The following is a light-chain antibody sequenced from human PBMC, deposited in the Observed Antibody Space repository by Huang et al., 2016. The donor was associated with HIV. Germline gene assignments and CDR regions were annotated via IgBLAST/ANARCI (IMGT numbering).Light chain of an antibody. CDR3: QQYYDSPQT. V-gene: IGKV4-1*01. J-gene: IGKJ1*01. Sequence: DIVVTQSPDSLAVSLGETASLTFGPRQIILHSSTNKNYLAWVHQKAGHPPKLLIFWAATREAGVSDRITGSGSGTHFTLTISNVRTEDVAIYYCQQYYDSPQTFGPGTRVEI. CDR2: WAA. CDR1: QIILHSSTNKNY.